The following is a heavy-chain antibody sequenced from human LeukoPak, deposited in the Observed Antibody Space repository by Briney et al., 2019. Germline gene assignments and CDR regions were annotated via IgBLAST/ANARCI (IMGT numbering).Heavy chain of an antibody. Sequence: GRSLRLSCAASGFTFSTYAMHWVRQAPEKGLEYVSAISSNGGSTYYADSVEGRFTISRDNSKNTLYLQMDSLRAEDMAVYYCATLAGTIPYWGRGTLVTVSS. CDR1: GFTFSTYA. CDR2: ISSNGGST. CDR3: ATLAGTIPY. J-gene: IGHJ4*02. V-gene: IGHV3-64*02. D-gene: IGHD1-7*01.